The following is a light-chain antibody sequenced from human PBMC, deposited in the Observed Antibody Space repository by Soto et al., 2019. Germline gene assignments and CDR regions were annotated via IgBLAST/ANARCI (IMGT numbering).Light chain of an antibody. V-gene: IGLV1-47*01. CDR1: SSNIESNY. CDR3: AACDDSLSALV. J-gene: IGLJ3*02. Sequence: QSVLTQPPSASGTPGQRVTISCSGSSSNIESNYVYWYQQLPGSAPKLLIYRNDQRPSGVPDRFSGSKSGTSASLAISGLRSEDEADYYCAACDDSLSALVFGGGTQLTVL. CDR2: RND.